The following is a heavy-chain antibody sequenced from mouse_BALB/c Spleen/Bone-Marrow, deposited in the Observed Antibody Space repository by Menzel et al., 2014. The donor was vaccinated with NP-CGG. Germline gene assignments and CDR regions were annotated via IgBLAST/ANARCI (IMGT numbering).Heavy chain of an antibody. V-gene: IGHV4-1*02. D-gene: IGHD1-1*01. CDR1: GFDFSRYW. CDR3: ARLGYYGMMAY. CDR2: INPGSSTI. Sequence: EVKLMESGGGLVQPGGSLKLSCAASGFDFSRYWMGWVRQAPGRGLKWVGEINPGSSTINYTPSLKDKFIISRDNAKNALYLQMSKVRSEDTALYYCARLGYYGMMAYWGQGTSVTVSS. J-gene: IGHJ4*01.